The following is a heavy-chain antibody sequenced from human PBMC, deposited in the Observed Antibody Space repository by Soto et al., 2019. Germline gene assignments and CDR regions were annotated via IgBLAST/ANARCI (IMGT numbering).Heavy chain of an antibody. CDR3: TRRNSNYRYYGMDV. CDR2: INHSGST. CDR1: GGSFSGYY. Sequence: PSETLSLTCAVYGGSFSGYYWNWIRQPPGKGLEWIGEINHSGSTNYNPSLKSRVTISVDTSKNKFSLKLSPVTAADTAMYYCTRRNSNYRYYGMDVWGQGTRVTVS. J-gene: IGHJ6*02. V-gene: IGHV4-34*01. D-gene: IGHD4-4*01.